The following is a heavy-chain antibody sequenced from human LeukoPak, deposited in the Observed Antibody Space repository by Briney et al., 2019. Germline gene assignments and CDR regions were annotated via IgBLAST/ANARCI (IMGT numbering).Heavy chain of an antibody. CDR3: ASIMVRGVIPPFDY. CDR1: GFTFSSYA. J-gene: IGHJ4*02. CDR2: ISGSGDTT. Sequence: GGSLRLSCAASGFTFSSYAMNWVRQAPGKGLEWVSFISGSGDTTYYADSVKGRFTISRDNSKNTLYLQMNSLRAEDTAVYYCASIMVRGVIPPFDYWGQGTLDTVSS. D-gene: IGHD3-10*01. V-gene: IGHV3-23*01.